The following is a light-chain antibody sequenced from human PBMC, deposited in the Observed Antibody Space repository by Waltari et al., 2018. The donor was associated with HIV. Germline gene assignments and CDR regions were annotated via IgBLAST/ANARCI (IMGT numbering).Light chain of an antibody. CDR1: LSPLKSNGYIY. V-gene: IGKV2-28*01. CDR3: MEALETPLT. CDR2: LGS. Sequence: DLVMTQSPLSLSVTPGEPASISCKSSLSPLKSNGYIYLDWYLQKPGKSPQLLIYLGSNRAAGVPDRLSGSGSATDFTLKISRVEAEDAGIYYCMEALETPLTFGGGTRVEIK. J-gene: IGKJ4*01.